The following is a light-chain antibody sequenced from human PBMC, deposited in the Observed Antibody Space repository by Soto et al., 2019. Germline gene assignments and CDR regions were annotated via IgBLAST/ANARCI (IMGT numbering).Light chain of an antibody. CDR3: LQEQDDSWT. V-gene: IGKV1-5*01. J-gene: IGKJ1*01. CDR1: QTISSW. Sequence: DIQMTQSPSTLSGSVGDRVTITCRASQTISSWLAWYQQKAGKAPTLLIFAASNLQSGVPSRFRGSRSGTEFTLTVSSLQPEDFATYYCLQEQDDSWTFGQGTKVDIK. CDR2: AAS.